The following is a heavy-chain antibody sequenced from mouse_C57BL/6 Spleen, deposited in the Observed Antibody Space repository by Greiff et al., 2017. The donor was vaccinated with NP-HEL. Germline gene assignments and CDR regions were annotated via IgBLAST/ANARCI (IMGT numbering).Heavy chain of an antibody. CDR2: IHPSDSDT. CDR1: GYTFTSYW. V-gene: IGHV1-74*01. Sequence: QVQLKQPGAELVKPGASVKVSCKASGYTFTSYWMHWVKQRPGQGLEWIGRIHPSDSDTNYNQKFKGKATLTVDKSSSTAYMQLSSLTSEDSAVYYCAIGSGGYAMDYWGQGTSVTVSS. J-gene: IGHJ4*01. CDR3: AIGSGGYAMDY.